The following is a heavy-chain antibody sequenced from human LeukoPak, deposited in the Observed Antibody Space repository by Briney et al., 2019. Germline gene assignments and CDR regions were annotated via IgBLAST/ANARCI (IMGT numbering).Heavy chain of an antibody. V-gene: IGHV2-70*01. Sequence: SGPALVKPTQTLTLTCTFSGFSLSASGMCVSWIRQPPGKALEWLALIDWDDDKYYSTSLKTRLTISKDTSKNQVVLTMTNMDPVDTATYYCARSGVAATDDAFDIWGQGTMVTVSS. J-gene: IGHJ3*02. D-gene: IGHD2-15*01. CDR3: ARSGVAATDDAFDI. CDR1: GFSLSASGMC. CDR2: IDWDDDK.